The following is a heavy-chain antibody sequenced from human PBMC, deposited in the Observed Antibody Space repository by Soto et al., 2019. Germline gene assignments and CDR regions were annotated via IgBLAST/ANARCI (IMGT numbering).Heavy chain of an antibody. J-gene: IGHJ5*02. Sequence: KVSFKASCGTFSSYAISWVRQAPGQGLEWMGGIIPIFGTANYAQKFQGRVTITADESTSTAYMELSSLRSEDTAVYYCAISHKGDGYNYHWGQGTLVTVSS. D-gene: IGHD5-12*01. CDR1: CGTFSSYA. V-gene: IGHV1-69*01. CDR2: IIPIFGTA. CDR3: AISHKGDGYNYH.